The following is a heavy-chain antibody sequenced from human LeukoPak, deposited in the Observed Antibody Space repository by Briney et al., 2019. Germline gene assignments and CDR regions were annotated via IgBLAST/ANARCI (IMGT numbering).Heavy chain of an antibody. CDR1: GGSISSYY. J-gene: IGHJ3*02. D-gene: IGHD3-9*01. CDR3: ARGAGRYFDWLLPTLDI. Sequence: SETLSLTCTVSGGSISSYYWSWIRQPPGKGLEWIGYIYYSGSTNYNPSLKSRVTMSVDTSKNQFSLKLSSVTAADTAVYYCARGAGRYFDWLLPTLDIWGQGTMVTVSS. V-gene: IGHV4-59*12. CDR2: IYYSGST.